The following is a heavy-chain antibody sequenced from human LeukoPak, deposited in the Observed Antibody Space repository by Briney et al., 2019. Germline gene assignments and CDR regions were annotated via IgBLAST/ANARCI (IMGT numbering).Heavy chain of an antibody. CDR1: GYTFTVYY. V-gene: IGHV1-2*02. CDR2: IDPNSGVT. D-gene: IGHD1-1*01. CDR3: ARARRLPLDY. J-gene: IGHJ4*02. Sequence: ASVKVSCKASGYTFTVYYIHWVRQAPGQGLEWLGWIDPNSGVTNFAQKFQGRVAMTRDTSISTAYMELSRLRSDDSAVYYCARARRLPLDYWGEGTLVTVSS.